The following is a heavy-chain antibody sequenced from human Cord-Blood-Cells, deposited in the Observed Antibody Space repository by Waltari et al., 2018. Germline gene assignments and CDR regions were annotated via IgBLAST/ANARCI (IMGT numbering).Heavy chain of an antibody. Sequence: QVQLQQWGAGLLKPSETLSLTCAVYGGSFSGSYWSWIRQPPGKGLEWIGEINHSGSTNYNPSLKSRVTISIDTSKNQFSLKLSSVTAADTAVYYCARGSSGSFYNWFDPWGQGTLVTVSS. CDR2: INHSGST. J-gene: IGHJ5*02. CDR1: GGSFSGSY. V-gene: IGHV4-34*01. CDR3: ARGSSGSFYNWFDP. D-gene: IGHD1-26*01.